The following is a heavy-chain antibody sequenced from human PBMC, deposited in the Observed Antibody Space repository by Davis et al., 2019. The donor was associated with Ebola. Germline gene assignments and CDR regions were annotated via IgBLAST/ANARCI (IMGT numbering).Heavy chain of an antibody. Sequence: SETLSLTCAAYGGSFSGYDWSWIRQPPGKGLEWIAEINHSGSTNYNPSLKSRVTISVDTSKNQFSLKLSSVTAADTAVYYCARGPSIAGFDYWGQGTLVTVSS. J-gene: IGHJ4*02. V-gene: IGHV4-34*01. CDR1: GGSFSGYD. CDR3: ARGPSIAGFDY. CDR2: INHSGST. D-gene: IGHD2-21*01.